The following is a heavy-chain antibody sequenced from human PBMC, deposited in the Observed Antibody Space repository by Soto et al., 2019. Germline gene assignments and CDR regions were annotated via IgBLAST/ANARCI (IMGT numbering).Heavy chain of an antibody. CDR2: ISYDGSNK. D-gene: IGHD6-13*01. V-gene: IGHV3-30*18. CDR3: AKGYSSSWGLYYFHY. CDR1: GFTFSSYG. J-gene: IGHJ4*02. Sequence: QVQLVESGGGVVQPGRSLRLSCAASGFTFSSYGMHWVRQAPGKGLEWVAVISYDGSNKYYADSVKGRFTISRDNSKNTLYLQMNSLRAEDTAVYYCAKGYSSSWGLYYFHYWGQGTLVTVSS.